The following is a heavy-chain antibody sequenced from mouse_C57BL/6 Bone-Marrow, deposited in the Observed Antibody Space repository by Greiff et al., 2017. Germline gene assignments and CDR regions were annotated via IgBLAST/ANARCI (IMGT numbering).Heavy chain of an antibody. CDR2: INYDGSST. CDR3: ARDYSRDYYAMDY. V-gene: IGHV5-16*01. Sequence: EVHLVESEGGLVQPGSSMKLSCTASGFTFSDYYMAWVRQVPEKGLEWVANINYDGSSTYYLDSLKSRFIISRDNAKNILYLQMSSLKSEDTATYYCARDYSRDYYAMDYWGQGTSVTVSS. CDR1: GFTFSDYY. J-gene: IGHJ4*01.